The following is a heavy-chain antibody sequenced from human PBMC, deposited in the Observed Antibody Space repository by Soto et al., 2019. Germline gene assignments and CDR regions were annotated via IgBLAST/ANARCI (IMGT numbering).Heavy chain of an antibody. Sequence: PSETLSLTCTVSGGSISSSSYYWGWIRQPPGKGLEWIGSIYYSGSTYYNPSLKSRVTISVDTSKNQFSLKLSSVTAADTAVYYCAAVATTRGFDYWGQGTLVTVSS. CDR3: AAVATTRGFDY. V-gene: IGHV4-39*01. CDR1: GGSISSSSYY. CDR2: IYYSGST. J-gene: IGHJ4*02. D-gene: IGHD5-12*01.